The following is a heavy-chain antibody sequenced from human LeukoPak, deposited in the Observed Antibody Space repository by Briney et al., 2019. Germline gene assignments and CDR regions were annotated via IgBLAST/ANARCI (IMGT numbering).Heavy chain of an antibody. CDR2: FNPNTGGT. J-gene: IGHJ3*01. V-gene: IGHV1-2*02. CDR1: GYRFTSYG. CDR3: ARELGRNAFDV. D-gene: IGHD7-27*01. Sequence: ASVKVSCKASGYRFTSYGISWVRQAPGQGLECMGWFNPNTGGTNYAQNFQGRITMTRDTSISTAYMELSGLRSDDTAVYYCARELGRNAFDVWGQGTMVTVSS.